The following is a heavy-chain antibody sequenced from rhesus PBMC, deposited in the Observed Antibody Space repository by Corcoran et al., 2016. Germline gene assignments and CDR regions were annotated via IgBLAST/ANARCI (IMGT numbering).Heavy chain of an antibody. J-gene: IGHJ4*01. Sequence: QVQLQESGPGLVKPSETLSLTCAVSGGSLSGYYWSGIRPPPGKGLEWIGRIYGSGGSTDYNPSLKSRVTISTDTSKNQFSLKLSSVTAADTAVYYCARPGGRDYWGQGVLVTVSS. CDR2: IYGSGGST. CDR3: ARPGGRDY. V-gene: IGHV4-160*01. D-gene: IGHD5-42*01. CDR1: GGSLSGYY.